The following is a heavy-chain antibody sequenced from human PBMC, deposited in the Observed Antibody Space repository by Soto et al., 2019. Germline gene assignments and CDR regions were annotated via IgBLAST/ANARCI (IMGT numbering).Heavy chain of an antibody. J-gene: IGHJ6*02. CDR2: IVVGSGST. Sequence: SVKVFCKASGITVRRSAVQWMRQSRGQPLEWIGRIVVGSGSTTYAQIVQERITITRDMSTSTVYMDLRSLRPDDTAMYYCAAAAHQDYFWSSYPYYFYSMDVWGQGPTVTVSS. V-gene: IGHV1-58*01. CDR3: AAAAHQDYFWSSYPYYFYSMDV. D-gene: IGHD3-3*01. CDR1: GITVRRSA.